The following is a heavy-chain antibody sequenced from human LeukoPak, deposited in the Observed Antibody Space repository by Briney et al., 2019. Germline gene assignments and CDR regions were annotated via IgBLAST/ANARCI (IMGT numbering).Heavy chain of an antibody. CDR2: ISGSSGTT. CDR1: GFTFSSYA. J-gene: IGHJ4*02. CDR3: ASTEGYYYFDY. D-gene: IGHD2-15*01. Sequence: GGSLRLSCAASGFTFSSYAMSWVRQTPGKGPEWVSAISGSSGTTYYADSVKGRFTISRDNSKNTLYLQMNSLRAEDTAVYYCASTEGYYYFDYWGQGTLATVSS. V-gene: IGHV3-23*01.